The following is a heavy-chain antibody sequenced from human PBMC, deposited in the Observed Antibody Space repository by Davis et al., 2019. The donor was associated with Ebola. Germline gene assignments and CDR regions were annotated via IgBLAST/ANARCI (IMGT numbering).Heavy chain of an antibody. CDR3: ASPDP. J-gene: IGHJ5*02. CDR2: ISGSGGGT. Sequence: GESLKTSRTDPVIPFSSYAMTLVRPAPGKGLEWVSAISGSGGGTYYADSVKGRFTISRDNSKKTLYLQMNGLRAEDTAVYYCASPDPWGQGTLVTVSS. V-gene: IGHV3-23*01. CDR1: VIPFSSYA.